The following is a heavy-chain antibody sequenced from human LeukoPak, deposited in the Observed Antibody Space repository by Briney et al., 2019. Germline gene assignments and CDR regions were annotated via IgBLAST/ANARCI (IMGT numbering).Heavy chain of an antibody. CDR1: GGTFSSYA. Sequence: SVKVSCKASGGTFSSYAISWVRQAPGQGLEWMGGIIPIFGTANYAQKFQGRVTITADKSTSTAYMELSSLRSEDTAVYYCARVFGSTRYDSSGYYPRGIFDYWGQGTLVTVSS. CDR3: ARVFGSTRYDSSGYYPRGIFDY. D-gene: IGHD3-22*01. J-gene: IGHJ4*02. CDR2: IIPIFGTA. V-gene: IGHV1-69*06.